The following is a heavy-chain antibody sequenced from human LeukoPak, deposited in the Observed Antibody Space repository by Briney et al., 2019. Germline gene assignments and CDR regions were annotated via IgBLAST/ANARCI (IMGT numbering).Heavy chain of an antibody. CDR1: GGSISSYY. CDR3: ARDRGWFDP. Sequence: SETLSLTCTVSGGSISSYYWSWIRQPPGKGLEWIGYIYYSGSTNYNPSLKSRVTISVDTSKNQFSLKLSSVTAADTAVYYCARDRGWFDPWGQGTLVTVSS. J-gene: IGHJ5*02. CDR2: IYYSGST. V-gene: IGHV4-59*12.